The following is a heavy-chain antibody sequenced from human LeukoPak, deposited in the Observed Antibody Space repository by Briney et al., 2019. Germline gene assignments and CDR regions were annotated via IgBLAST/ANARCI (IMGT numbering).Heavy chain of an antibody. CDR3: AKSSTRDAPLGYFDY. Sequence: QPGGSLRLSCAASAFTFTNYDFHWVRQAPGKGLEWVAVISGRGDSTYFPDSVKGRLTISRDDSKNMVFLQMNSLRVEDTAIYYCAKSSTRDAPLGYFDYWGQGALVTVSS. CDR1: AFTFTNYD. CDR2: ISGRGDST. V-gene: IGHV3-23*01. J-gene: IGHJ4*02.